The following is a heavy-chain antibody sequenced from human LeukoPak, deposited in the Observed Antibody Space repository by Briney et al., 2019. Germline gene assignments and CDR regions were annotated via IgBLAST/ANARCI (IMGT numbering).Heavy chain of an antibody. CDR1: GFTFSSYG. J-gene: IGHJ4*02. D-gene: IGHD2-2*01. Sequence: GGSLRLSCAASGFTFSSYGMHWVRQAPGKGLEWVAVISYDGSNTYYADSVKGRFTISRDNSKNTLYLQMNSLRAEDTAVYYCAQGGYRSSTSCSMRVDYWGQGTLVTVSS. CDR2: ISYDGSNT. V-gene: IGHV3-30*18. CDR3: AQGGYRSSTSCSMRVDY.